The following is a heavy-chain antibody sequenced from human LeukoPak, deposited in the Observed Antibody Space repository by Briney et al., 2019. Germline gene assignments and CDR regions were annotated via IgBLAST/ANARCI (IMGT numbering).Heavy chain of an antibody. CDR2: INHSGST. D-gene: IGHD1-1*01. J-gene: IGHJ6*02. CDR3: ARLKGTIHRYYYSGMDV. CDR1: GGSFSGYY. Sequence: SETLSLTCAVYGGSFSGYYWSWIRQPPGKGLEWIGEINHSGSTNYNPSLKSRVTISVDTSKNQFSLKLSSVTAADTAVYYCARLKGTIHRYYYSGMDVWGQGTTVTVSS. V-gene: IGHV4-34*01.